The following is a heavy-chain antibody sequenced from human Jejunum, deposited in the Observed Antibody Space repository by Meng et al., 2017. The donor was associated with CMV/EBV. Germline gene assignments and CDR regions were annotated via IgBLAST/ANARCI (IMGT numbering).Heavy chain of an antibody. CDR2: IGWNSDYI. Sequence: TCAASGFTFDDYAMHWVRQAPGKGLECVSGIGWNSDYIAYADSVKGRFTISRDNAKNSLYLQMDSLRTEDTALYYCARDSPLVYWGQGTLVTVSS. V-gene: IGHV3-9*01. CDR1: GFTFDDYA. J-gene: IGHJ4*02. CDR3: ARDSPLVY.